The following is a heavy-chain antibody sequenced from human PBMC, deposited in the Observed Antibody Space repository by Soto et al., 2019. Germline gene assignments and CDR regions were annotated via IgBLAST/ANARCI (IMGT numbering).Heavy chain of an antibody. CDR1: GGSITSGDYY. V-gene: IGHV4-30-4*01. Sequence: QVQLQESGPGLVKPSQTLSLTCTVSGGSITSGDYYWGWNRQPPRKGLEWIGYIYYSGSTYYNPSLKSRVTISVDSSKNQYSLKLSSVTAADTAVYYCAKLELIFGLVGYCYYGMDVWGQGTTVTVSS. CDR2: IYYSGST. J-gene: IGHJ6*02. CDR3: AKLELIFGLVGYCYYGMDV. D-gene: IGHD3-3*01.